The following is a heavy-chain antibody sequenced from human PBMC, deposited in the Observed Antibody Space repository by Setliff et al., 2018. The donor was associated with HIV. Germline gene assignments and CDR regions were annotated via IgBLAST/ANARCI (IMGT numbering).Heavy chain of an antibody. Sequence: TLSLTCTDSGDSISRDFYYWNWIRQPAGKGLEWIGHIYTNGRTHYNPSLKSRVTISMDTSKNQFSLKLSSVTAADTAVYYCARNDAFDIWGQGALVTVSS. J-gene: IGHJ3*02. CDR3: ARNDAFDI. CDR2: IYTNGRT. V-gene: IGHV4-61*09. CDR1: GDSISRDFYY.